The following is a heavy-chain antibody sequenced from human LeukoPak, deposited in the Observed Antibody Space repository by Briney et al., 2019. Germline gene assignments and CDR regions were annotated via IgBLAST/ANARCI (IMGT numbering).Heavy chain of an antibody. J-gene: IGHJ4*02. V-gene: IGHV4-59*01. D-gene: IGHD6-13*01. CDR3: ASSRGIAAAGTRGA. Sequence: SETLSLTCTVSGGSISSYYWSWIRQPPGKGLEWIGYIYYSGSTNYNPSLKSRVTISVDTSKNQFSLKLSSVTAADTAVYYCASSRGIAAAGTRGAWGQGTLVTVSS. CDR1: GGSISSYY. CDR2: IYYSGST.